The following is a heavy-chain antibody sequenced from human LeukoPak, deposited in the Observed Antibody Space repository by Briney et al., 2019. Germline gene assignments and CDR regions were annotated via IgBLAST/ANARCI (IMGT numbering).Heavy chain of an antibody. Sequence: ASVKVSCKASGGTFSSYAISWVRQAPGQGLEWVGGIIPIFGTANYAQKFQGRVTITADESTSTAYMELSSLRSEDTAVYYCARDGHCSSTSCDAFDIWGQGTMVTVSS. CDR2: IIPIFGTA. CDR1: GGTFSSYA. V-gene: IGHV1-69*01. J-gene: IGHJ3*02. D-gene: IGHD2-2*01. CDR3: ARDGHCSSTSCDAFDI.